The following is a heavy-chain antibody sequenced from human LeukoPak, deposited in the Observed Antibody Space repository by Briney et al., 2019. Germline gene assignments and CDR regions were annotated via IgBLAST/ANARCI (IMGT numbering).Heavy chain of an antibody. J-gene: IGHJ4*02. CDR2: IKSKTDGETA. V-gene: IGHV3-15*01. CDR1: GFTFINAW. D-gene: IGHD6-19*01. CDR3: TTGTKAVSYCPY. Sequence: TTGGSLRLSCAASGFTFINAWMSWVRQAPGKGLEWVGRIKSKTDGETADYAAPVKGRFTISRDDSKNTLYLQMNSLKTEDTAVYYPTTGTKAVSYCPYWGQGTLATVSS.